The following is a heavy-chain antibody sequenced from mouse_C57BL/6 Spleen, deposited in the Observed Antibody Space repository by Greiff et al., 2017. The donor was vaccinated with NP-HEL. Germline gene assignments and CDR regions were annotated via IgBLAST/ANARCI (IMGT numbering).Heavy chain of an antibody. J-gene: IGHJ1*03. CDR1: GYTFTSYW. CDR2: INPSNGGT. V-gene: IGHV1-53*01. Sequence: VQLQQPGTELVKPGASVKLSCKASGYTFTSYWMHWVKQRPGQGLEWIGDINPSNGGTNYNEKFKSKATLTVDKSSSTAYMQLSSLTSEDSAVYYCASSPGDGDWYFDVWGTGTTVTVSS. CDR3: ASSPGDGDWYFDV. D-gene: IGHD3-3*01.